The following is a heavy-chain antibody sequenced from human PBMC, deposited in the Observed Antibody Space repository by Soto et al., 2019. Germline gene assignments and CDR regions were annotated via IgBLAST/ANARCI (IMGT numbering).Heavy chain of an antibody. J-gene: IGHJ6*02. CDR3: ATARSSWSEQNYFKYSAGMDV. CDR1: VGTFSSYA. D-gene: IGHD6-6*01. CDR2: IIPIFGTA. Sequence: VNVSCKSSVGTFSSYASSWVRQAAGRGREWMGGIIPIFGTANYEKKFQGRVKTTEDEFTSTAYVEMSTLRPEDNAVYYCATARSSWSEQNYFKYSAGMDVWGQGTPVTVSS. V-gene: IGHV1-69*13.